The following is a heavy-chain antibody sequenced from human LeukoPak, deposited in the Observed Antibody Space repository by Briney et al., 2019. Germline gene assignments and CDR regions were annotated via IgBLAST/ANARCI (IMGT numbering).Heavy chain of an antibody. CDR1: CGSFSGYY. Sequence: SETLSLTCAVYCGSFSGYYWSWIRQPPGKGLEWIGEINHSGSTNYNPSLKSRVTISVDTSKNQFSLKLSSVTAADTAVYYCARMIRGSNRFDYWGQGTLVTVSS. CDR3: ARMIRGSNRFDY. J-gene: IGHJ4*02. V-gene: IGHV4-34*01. D-gene: IGHD4-23*01. CDR2: INHSGST.